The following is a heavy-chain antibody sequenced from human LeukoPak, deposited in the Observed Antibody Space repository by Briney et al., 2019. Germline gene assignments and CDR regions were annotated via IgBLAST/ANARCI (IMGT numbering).Heavy chain of an antibody. CDR2: IIPIFGTA. V-gene: IGHV1-69*13. CDR3: ARDLRPQSYSSGWYDAFDI. J-gene: IGHJ3*02. CDR1: GGTFSSYA. Sequence: GASVKVSCKASGGTFSSYAISWVRQAPGQGLEWMGGIIPIFGTANYAQKFQGRVTITADESTSTAYMELSSLRPEDTAVYYCARDLRPQSYSSGWYDAFDIWGQGTMVTVSS. D-gene: IGHD6-19*01.